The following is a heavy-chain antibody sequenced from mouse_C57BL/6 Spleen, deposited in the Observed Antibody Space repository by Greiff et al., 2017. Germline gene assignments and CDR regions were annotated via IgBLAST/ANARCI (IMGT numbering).Heavy chain of an antibody. J-gene: IGHJ1*03. Sequence: VQLVESGPELVKPGASVKISCKASGYAFSSSWMNWVKQRPGKGLEWIGRIYPGDGDTNYNGKFKGKATLTADKSSSTAYMQLSSLTSEDSAVYFCARYWDPYWYFDVWGTGTTVTVSS. CDR2: IYPGDGDT. CDR1: GYAFSSSW. CDR3: ARYWDPYWYFDV. V-gene: IGHV1-82*01. D-gene: IGHD4-1*01.